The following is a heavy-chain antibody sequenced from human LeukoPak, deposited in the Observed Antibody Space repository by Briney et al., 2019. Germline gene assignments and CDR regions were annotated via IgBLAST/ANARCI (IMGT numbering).Heavy chain of an antibody. J-gene: IGHJ4*02. Sequence: SETLSLTCTVSGGSISSGGYYWSWIRQHPGKGLEWIGYIYYSGSTNYNPSLKSRVTISVDTSKNQFSLKLSSVTAADTAVYYCARVSGSSWYIYWGQGTLVTVSS. CDR1: GGSISSGGYY. V-gene: IGHV4-61*08. CDR2: IYYSGST. D-gene: IGHD6-13*01. CDR3: ARVSGSSWYIY.